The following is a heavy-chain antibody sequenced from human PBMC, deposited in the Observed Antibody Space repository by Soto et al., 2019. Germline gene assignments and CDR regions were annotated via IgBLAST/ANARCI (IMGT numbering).Heavy chain of an antibody. CDR1: GYTFTSYG. D-gene: IGHD3-10*01. V-gene: IGHV1-18*01. CDR2: ISAYNGNT. Sequence: QVQLVQSGAEVKKPGASVKVSCKASGYTFTSYGISWVRQAPGQGLEWVGWISAYNGNTHYAQKLQGRVTMTTDTSTTTGFMELRNLKCGGTGVYYCERKGQGSPVDSWGQGNLVTVSS. CDR3: ERKGQGSPVDS. J-gene: IGHJ4*02.